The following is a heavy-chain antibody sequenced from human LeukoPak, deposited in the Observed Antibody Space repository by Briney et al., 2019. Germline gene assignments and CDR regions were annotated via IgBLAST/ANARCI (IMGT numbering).Heavy chain of an antibody. CDR2: IHSSGSI. Sequence: PSETLSLTCTVSGGSISSYYWNWIRQPAGKGLEWIGRIHSSGSINYNPSLKSRVTMSVDTSKNQFSLKVSSVTAADTAVYYCARGSYYYYYDSSGYEGTGFDYWGQGTLVTVSS. V-gene: IGHV4-4*07. CDR1: GGSISSYY. CDR3: ARGSYYYYYDSSGYEGTGFDY. D-gene: IGHD3-22*01. J-gene: IGHJ4*02.